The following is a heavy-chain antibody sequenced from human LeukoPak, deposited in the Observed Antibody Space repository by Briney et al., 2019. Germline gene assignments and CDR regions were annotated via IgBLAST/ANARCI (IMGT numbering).Heavy chain of an antibody. CDR1: GFTFDSYW. V-gene: IGHV3-7*05. CDR2: IKEDGSEK. J-gene: IGHJ3*02. D-gene: IGHD3-10*01. Sequence: PGGSLRLSCTTSGFTFDSYWMSWVRQAPGKGLEWVANIKEDGSEKYYVDSVKGRFTISRDNVKNSVYLQMSSLRAEDTAMYYCARSSTGAFDIRGQGTMVTVSS. CDR3: ARSSTGAFDI.